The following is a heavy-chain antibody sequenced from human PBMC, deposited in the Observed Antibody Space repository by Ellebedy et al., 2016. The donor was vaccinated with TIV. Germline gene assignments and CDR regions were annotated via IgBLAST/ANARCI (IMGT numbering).Heavy chain of an antibody. CDR1: GFTFYNYG. V-gene: IGHV3-30*18. D-gene: IGHD3-9*01. J-gene: IGHJ5*02. Sequence: GESLNISCTASGFTFYNYGMNWVRQTPGKGLEWVAVISYDGSNQYYSDSVKGRFTVSRDNSKHTLYLQMDNLTFEDTAIYYCAKQRNDNMSGYWHHWGQGVLVSVSP. CDR2: ISYDGSNQ. CDR3: AKQRNDNMSGYWHH.